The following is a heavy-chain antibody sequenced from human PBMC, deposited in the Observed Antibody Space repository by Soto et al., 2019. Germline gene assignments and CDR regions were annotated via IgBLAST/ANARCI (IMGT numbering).Heavy chain of an antibody. CDR1: GFNFGSYA. D-gene: IGHD2-15*01. V-gene: IGHV3-33*01. J-gene: IGHJ4*02. Sequence: QVQLVESGGGVVQPGTSLRLSCAASGFNFGSYAMHWVRQAPGKGLEWVATIWYDGSNKYYTGSVKGRFTISRDNSKNTAFLQMNSLRAEDTAVFYCVRGGGSASATLDYWGQGTLVTVSS. CDR2: IWYDGSNK. CDR3: VRGGGSASATLDY.